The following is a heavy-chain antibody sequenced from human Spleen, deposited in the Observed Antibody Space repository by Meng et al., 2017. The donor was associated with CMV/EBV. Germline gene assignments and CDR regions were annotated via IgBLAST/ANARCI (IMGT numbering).Heavy chain of an antibody. J-gene: IGHJ4*02. CDR1: GGSLNTNNNF. CDR2: IYYSGRT. D-gene: IGHD6-13*01. Sequence: SETLSLTCSVSGGSLNTNNNFWGWIRQPPGKGLEWIGNIYYSGRTYYNPSLKSRVIISLETSESQFSLRLTSVTAADTSVYYCARDYIAAAVRIVYWGQGTLVTVSS. CDR3: ARDYIAAAVRIVY. V-gene: IGHV4-39*07.